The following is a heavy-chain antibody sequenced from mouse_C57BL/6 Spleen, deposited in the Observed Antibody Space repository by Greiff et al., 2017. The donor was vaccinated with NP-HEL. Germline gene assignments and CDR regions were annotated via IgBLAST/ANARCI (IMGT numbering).Heavy chain of an antibody. CDR2: ISSGGDYI. CDR1: GFTFSSYA. J-gene: IGHJ4*01. Sequence: EVKLVESGEGLVKPGGSLKLSCAASGFTFSSYAMSWVRQTPEKRLEWVAYISSGGDYIYYADTVKGRFTISRDNARNTLYLQMSSLKSEDTAMYYCTRDPKIYYYGSSYEYAMDYWGQGTSVTVSS. V-gene: IGHV5-9-1*02. D-gene: IGHD1-1*01. CDR3: TRDPKIYYYGSSYEYAMDY.